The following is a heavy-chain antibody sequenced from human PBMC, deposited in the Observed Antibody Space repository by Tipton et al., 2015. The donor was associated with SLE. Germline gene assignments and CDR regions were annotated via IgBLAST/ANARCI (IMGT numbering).Heavy chain of an antibody. J-gene: IGHJ6*02. CDR2: IWSDGGNK. CDR1: GFTFSTFA. D-gene: IGHD2-15*01. V-gene: IGHV3-30*04. CDR3: AKDALGSPSEDYAMDV. Sequence: SLRLSCAASGFTFSTFAIHWVRQAPGKGLEWVAVIWSDGGNKHYADSVKGRFTISRDNSKNTLYLQMNSLRAEDTAVYYCAKDALGSPSEDYAMDVWCQGTTVTVSS.